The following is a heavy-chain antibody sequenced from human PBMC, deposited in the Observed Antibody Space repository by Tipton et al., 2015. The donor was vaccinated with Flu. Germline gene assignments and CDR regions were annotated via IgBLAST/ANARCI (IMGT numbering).Heavy chain of an antibody. CDR1: GDSMNNYY. J-gene: IGHJ4*02. Sequence: TLSLTCTVSGDSMNNYYWSWIRQPAGKGLQWIGRIYGSGSTTYNPSLKSRVTMSLDRSKTQFFLRLSSVTAADTAVYYCARLSYYDVDLKNFYFDYWGQGALVTVSS. D-gene: IGHD3-10*02. V-gene: IGHV4-4*07. CDR2: IYGSGST. CDR3: ARLSYYDVDLKNFYFDY.